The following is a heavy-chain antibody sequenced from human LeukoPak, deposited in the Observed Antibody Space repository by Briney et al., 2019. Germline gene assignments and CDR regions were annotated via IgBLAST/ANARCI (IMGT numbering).Heavy chain of an antibody. Sequence: GASVKVSCKPSGYTLTDYYMHWVRQAPGQGLEWMGWINPNSGGTNYAQKFQGRVTMTRDTSISTAYMELSRLRSDDTAGYYCATQSGGTVTYNYWGQGTLVTVSS. CDR2: INPNSGGT. J-gene: IGHJ4*02. CDR1: GYTLTDYY. V-gene: IGHV1-2*02. D-gene: IGHD4-17*01. CDR3: ATQSGGTVTYNY.